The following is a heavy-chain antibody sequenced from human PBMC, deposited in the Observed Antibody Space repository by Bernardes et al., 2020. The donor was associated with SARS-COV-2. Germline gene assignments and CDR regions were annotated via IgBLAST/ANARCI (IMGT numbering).Heavy chain of an antibody. CDR3: ARSPLGIAPFDY. Sequence: GWSLRLSCVGSGFTFSDHNMDWVRQAPGQGLEWVARIRSKANSYTTEYAASVRGRFTISGDDSTNSLYLQMNSLKTEDTAVYYCARSPLGIAPFDYWGQGTLVIVSS. V-gene: IGHV3-72*01. CDR1: GFTFSDHN. J-gene: IGHJ4*02. D-gene: IGHD2-21*01. CDR2: IRSKANSYTT.